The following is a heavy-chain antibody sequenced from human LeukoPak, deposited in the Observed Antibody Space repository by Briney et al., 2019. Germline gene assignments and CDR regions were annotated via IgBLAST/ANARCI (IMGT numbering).Heavy chain of an antibody. V-gene: IGHV1-18*01. CDR1: GYTFTSHG. D-gene: IGHD3-3*02. Sequence: ASVKVSCKASGYTFTSHGITWVRQAPGQGLECMGWISAYNGYTNYAQKLQGRVTMTTDTSTNTAYMELRSLRSDDTAVYYCAREVASTGWFDPWGQGTLVTVSS. CDR2: ISAYNGYT. J-gene: IGHJ5*02. CDR3: AREVASTGWFDP.